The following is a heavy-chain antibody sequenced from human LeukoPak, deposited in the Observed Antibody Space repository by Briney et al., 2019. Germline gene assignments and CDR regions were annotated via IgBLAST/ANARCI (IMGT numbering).Heavy chain of an antibody. J-gene: IGHJ4*02. V-gene: IGHV3-7*05. CDR1: GFTFSSYW. D-gene: IGHD3-10*01. CDR3: ARQKYGSGSYYLQQFDY. CDR2: IKQDGSEK. Sequence: GGSLRLSCAASGFTFSSYWMSWVRHAPGKGLESVANIKQDGSEKYYADSVKGRFTISRDNAKNSLYLQMNSLRAEDTAVYYCARQKYGSGSYYLQQFDYWGQGTLVTVSS.